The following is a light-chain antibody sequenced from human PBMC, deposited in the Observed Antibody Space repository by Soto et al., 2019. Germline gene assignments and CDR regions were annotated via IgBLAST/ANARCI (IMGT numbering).Light chain of an antibody. J-gene: IGLJ2*01. CDR1: SSDVGGYNY. V-gene: IGLV2-14*01. Sequence: QSALTQPASVSGSPGQSITISCTGTSSDVGGYNYVSWYQQHPGKAPKLMIYDVSNRPSGVSNRFSGSKSGNTASLTISGLQAEDAADYCCSSSTSSSGVFGGGTKLTVL. CDR3: SSSTSSSGV. CDR2: DVS.